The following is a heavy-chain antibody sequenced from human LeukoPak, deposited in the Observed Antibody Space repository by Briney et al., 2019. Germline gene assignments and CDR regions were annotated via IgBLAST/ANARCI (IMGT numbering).Heavy chain of an antibody. Sequence: GXXRXPPGXAPXWLALIYWNDDKRYSPSLKSRLTITKDTSKNQVVLTMTNMDPVDTATYYCAHVDTAMVIGYWGQGTLVTVSS. J-gene: IGHJ4*02. CDR2: IYWNDDK. V-gene: IGHV2-5*01. CDR3: AHVDTAMVIGY. D-gene: IGHD5-18*01.